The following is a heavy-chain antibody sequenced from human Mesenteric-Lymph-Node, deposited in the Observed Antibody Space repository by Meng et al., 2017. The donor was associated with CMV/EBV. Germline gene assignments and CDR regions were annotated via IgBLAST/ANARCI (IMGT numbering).Heavy chain of an antibody. CDR1: GFTFSSYS. D-gene: IGHD3-16*01. CDR3: TRDPNLKDRGWLDP. V-gene: IGHV3-21*01. J-gene: IGHJ5*02. Sequence: ESLKISCAASGFTFSSYSMNWVRQAPGKGLEWVSSISSSGGDIYYGDSVKGRFTISRDNAKSSMYLQMNSLRVEDTAIYYCTRDPNLKDRGWLDPWGQGTLVTVSS. CDR2: ISSSGGDI.